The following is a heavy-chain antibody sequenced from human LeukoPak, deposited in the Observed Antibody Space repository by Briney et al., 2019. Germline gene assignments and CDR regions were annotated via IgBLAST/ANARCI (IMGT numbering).Heavy chain of an antibody. CDR2: IRYDGSNK. J-gene: IGHJ4*02. D-gene: IGHD3-9*01. CDR1: GFTFSSYG. CDR3: AKAGPLRYFDWLSPDY. Sequence: GGSLRLSCAASGFTFSSYGMHWVRQAPGKGLEWVAFIRYDGSNKYYADSVKGRFTISRDNSKNTLYLQMNSLRAEDTAVYYCAKAGPLRYFDWLSPDYWGQGTLVTVSS. V-gene: IGHV3-30*02.